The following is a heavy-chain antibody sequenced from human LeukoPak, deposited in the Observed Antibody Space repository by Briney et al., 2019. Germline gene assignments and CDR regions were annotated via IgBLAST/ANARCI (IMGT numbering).Heavy chain of an antibody. CDR3: ATPVRALYSGYDYVPYYYGMDV. Sequence: GASVKVSCKASGGTFSSYAISWVRQAPGQGLEWMGRIIPILGIANYAQKFQGRVTITADKSTSTAYMELSSLRSEDTAVYYCATPVRALYSGYDYVPYYYGMDVWGQGTTVTVSS. CDR1: GGTFSSYA. J-gene: IGHJ6*02. CDR2: IIPILGIA. D-gene: IGHD5-12*01. V-gene: IGHV1-69*04.